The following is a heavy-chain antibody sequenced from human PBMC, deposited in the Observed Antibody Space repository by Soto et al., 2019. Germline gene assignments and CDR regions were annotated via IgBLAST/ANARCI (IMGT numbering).Heavy chain of an antibody. D-gene: IGHD5-18*01. CDR3: ARGRVDTAMVTFGNYYYGMDV. Sequence: SVKVSCKACGGTFSSYAISWVRQAPGQGLEWMGGIIPIFGTANYAQKFQGRVTITADKSTSTAYMELSSLRSEDTAVYYCARGRVDTAMVTFGNYYYGMDVWGQGTTVTVSS. CDR1: GGTFSSYA. CDR2: IIPIFGTA. J-gene: IGHJ6*02. V-gene: IGHV1-69*06.